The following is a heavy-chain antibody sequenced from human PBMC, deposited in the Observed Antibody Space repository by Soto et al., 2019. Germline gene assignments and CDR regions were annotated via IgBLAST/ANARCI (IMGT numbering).Heavy chain of an antibody. D-gene: IGHD4-4*01. Sequence: QVQLVQSGAEVKKPGSSVKVSCKASGGTFSTYPISWVRQAPGQGLEWMGGINPIFGTANYAQKLQGRVTITADESTTTAYMQLSSLRSDYTAVYYCARLRASNYEAYQHWGLGTLVTVSS. CDR2: INPIFGTA. CDR3: ARLRASNYEAYQH. V-gene: IGHV1-69*12. J-gene: IGHJ1*01. CDR1: GGTFSTYP.